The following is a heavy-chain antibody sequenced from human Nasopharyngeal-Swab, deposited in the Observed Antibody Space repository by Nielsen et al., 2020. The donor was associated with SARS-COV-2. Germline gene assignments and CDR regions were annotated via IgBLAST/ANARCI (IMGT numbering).Heavy chain of an antibody. V-gene: IGHV3-23*03. CDR1: GFTFNSYA. D-gene: IGHD6-13*01. J-gene: IGHJ4*02. CDR3: AKVRSWRLDAFDS. CDR2: IYSGGSST. Sequence: SCAASGFTFNSYAMSWVRQAPGKGLEWVSVIYSGGSSTYYADSVKGRFTISRDNSKNTLYLRMNSLRAEDTAVYYCAKVRSWRLDAFDSWGQGTLVTVSS.